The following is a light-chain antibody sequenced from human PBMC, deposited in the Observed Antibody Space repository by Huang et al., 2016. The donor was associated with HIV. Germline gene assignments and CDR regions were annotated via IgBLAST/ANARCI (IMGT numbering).Light chain of an antibody. CDR2: GAS. Sequence: EIVLTQSPGTLSLSPGERATPSCRASQRVSSNFLAWYQQKPGQAPRLLIYGASTRAPGIPNRFSGSGSGTDFTLTISRLEPEDFAVYYCQQYGRSPATFGQGTKVEVK. J-gene: IGKJ1*01. CDR1: QRVSSNF. CDR3: QQYGRSPAT. V-gene: IGKV3-20*01.